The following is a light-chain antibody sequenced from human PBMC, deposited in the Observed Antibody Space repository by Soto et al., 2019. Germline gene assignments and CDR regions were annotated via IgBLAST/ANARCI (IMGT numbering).Light chain of an antibody. CDR3: QQSYSTPRT. CDR1: QSISSY. J-gene: IGKJ1*01. V-gene: IGKV1-39*01. Sequence: DIQISQSQSSLSASVGDRVTITCRSSQSISSYLNWYQQKPGKAPKLLIYAASSLQSGVPSRFSGSGSGTDFTLTISRLQPEDFATYYCQQSYSTPRTFGQGTKVDIK. CDR2: AAS.